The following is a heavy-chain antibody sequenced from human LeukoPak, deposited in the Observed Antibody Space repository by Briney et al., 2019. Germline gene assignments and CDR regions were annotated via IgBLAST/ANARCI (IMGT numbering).Heavy chain of an antibody. CDR2: ISYSGNA. V-gene: IGHV4-39*01. D-gene: IGHD4-11*01. J-gene: IGHJ4*02. Sequence: PSETLSLTCTVSGASIITTNYYWGWIRQPPGKGLERIGSISYSGNAYYNPSLRSRLSISMDASKNQFSLKVRSVTAADTAVYYCARNLGQTWGTVTTDLWYFDHWGQGTLVPVSS. CDR3: ARNLGQTWGTVTTDLWYFDH. CDR1: GASIITTNYY.